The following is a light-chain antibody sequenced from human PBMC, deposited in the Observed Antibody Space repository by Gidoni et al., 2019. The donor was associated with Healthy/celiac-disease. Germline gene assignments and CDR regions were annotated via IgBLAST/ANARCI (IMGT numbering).Light chain of an antibody. Sequence: EIVFTQSPATLSLSPGETATLSCRASQSVSSYLAWYQQKPGQATRLLIYDASNRATGIPARLSGSGYGTDCTLTIRSLEPEDFEVYYCQQRSNWPPLTFGGGTKVEIK. CDR3: QQRSNWPPLT. CDR1: QSVSSY. J-gene: IGKJ4*01. V-gene: IGKV3-11*01. CDR2: DAS.